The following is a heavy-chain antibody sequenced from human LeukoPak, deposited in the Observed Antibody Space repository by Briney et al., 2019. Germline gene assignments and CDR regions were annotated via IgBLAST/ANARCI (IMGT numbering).Heavy chain of an antibody. Sequence: PSETLSLTCTVSGGSISSYYWSWIRQPPGKGLEWIGYIYYSGSTNYNPSLKSRVTISVDTSKNQFSLKLSSVTAADTAVYYCARGFGAMAWPRFDPWGQGTLVTVSS. CDR1: GGSISSYY. J-gene: IGHJ5*02. CDR2: IYYSGST. CDR3: ARGFGAMAWPRFDP. V-gene: IGHV4-59*01. D-gene: IGHD5-18*01.